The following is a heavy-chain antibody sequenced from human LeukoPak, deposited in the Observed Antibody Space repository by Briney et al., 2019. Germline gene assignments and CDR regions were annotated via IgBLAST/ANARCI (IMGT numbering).Heavy chain of an antibody. CDR3: AREWELLSYYFDY. V-gene: IGHV4-38-2*02. D-gene: IGHD1-26*01. Sequence: PSETLSLTCAVSGYSISSDYYWGWIRQPPGKGLEWIGTIYHSGSTYYNPSLESRVTISIDTSKNQFSLKLSSVTAADTAVYYCAREWELLSYYFDYWGQGTLVTVSS. J-gene: IGHJ4*02. CDR2: IYHSGST. CDR1: GYSISSDYY.